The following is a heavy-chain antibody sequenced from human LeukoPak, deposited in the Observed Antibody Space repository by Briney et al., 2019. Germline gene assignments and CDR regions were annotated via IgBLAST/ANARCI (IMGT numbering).Heavy chain of an antibody. V-gene: IGHV3-30*18. D-gene: IGHD3-22*01. J-gene: IGHJ4*02. CDR3: AKSGVSSGYHFDY. CDR1: GFTFSSYA. CDR2: ISYDGSNK. Sequence: GGSLRLSCAASGFTFSSYAMHWVRQAPGKGLEWVAVISYDGSNKYYADSVKGRFTISRDNSKNTLYLQMNSLRAEDTAVYYCAKSGVSSGYHFDYWGQGTLVTVSS.